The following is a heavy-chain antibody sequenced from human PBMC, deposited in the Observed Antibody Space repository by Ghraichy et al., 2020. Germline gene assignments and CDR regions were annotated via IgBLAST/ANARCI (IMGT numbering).Heavy chain of an antibody. J-gene: IGHJ4*02. D-gene: IGHD3-10*01. Sequence: SQTLSLTCTVSGGSISSSSDYWGWIRQPPGKGLEWIGNIYYSGSTYYNPSLKSRVTIFVDTSRNQFSLKLSSVTAADAAVFYCARERGWADYWGQGTLVTVSS. CDR3: ARERGWADY. V-gene: IGHV4-39*02. CDR2: IYYSGST. CDR1: GGSISSSSDY.